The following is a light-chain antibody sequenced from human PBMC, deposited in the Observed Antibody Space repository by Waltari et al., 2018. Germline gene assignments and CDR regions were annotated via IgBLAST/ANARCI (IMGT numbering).Light chain of an antibody. CDR1: QTVLSTSNNNNY. Sequence: DIVMTQSPDSLAVSLGERATINCKSSQTVLSTSNNNNYLAWYQKKPGQPPRVLVYWASTRASWVPDRFSGSGSGTDFTLTISSLHAEDVAVYYCQQYYDTPITFGQGTRLEIK. V-gene: IGKV4-1*01. J-gene: IGKJ5*01. CDR2: WAS. CDR3: QQYYDTPIT.